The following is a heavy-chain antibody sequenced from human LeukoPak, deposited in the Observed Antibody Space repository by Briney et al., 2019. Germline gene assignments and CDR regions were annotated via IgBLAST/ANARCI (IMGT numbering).Heavy chain of an antibody. CDR3: AKAPHSGIAAAGSDY. Sequence: GGSLRLSCAASGFTFDDYTMHWVRQAPGKGLEWVSLISWDGGSTYYADSVKGRFTISRDNSKNSLYLQMNSLRTEDTALYYCAKAPHSGIAAAGSDYWGQGTLVTVSS. CDR1: GFTFDDYT. D-gene: IGHD6-13*01. CDR2: ISWDGGST. V-gene: IGHV3-43*01. J-gene: IGHJ4*02.